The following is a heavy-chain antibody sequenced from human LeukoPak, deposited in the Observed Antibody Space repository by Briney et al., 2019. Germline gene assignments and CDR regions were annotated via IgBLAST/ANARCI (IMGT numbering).Heavy chain of an antibody. Sequence: PSQTLSLTCTVSSGSISSGSYYWSWIRQPAGKGLEWIGRIYTSGSTNYNPSLKSRVTISVDTSKNQFSLKLSSVTAADTAVYYCARAARMISDAFDIWGQGTMVTVSP. CDR1: SGSISSGSYY. D-gene: IGHD3-22*01. CDR2: IYTSGST. V-gene: IGHV4-61*02. CDR3: ARAARMISDAFDI. J-gene: IGHJ3*02.